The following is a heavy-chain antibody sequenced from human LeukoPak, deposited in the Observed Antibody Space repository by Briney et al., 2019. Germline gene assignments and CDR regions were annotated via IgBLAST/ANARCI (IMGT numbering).Heavy chain of an antibody. J-gene: IGHJ3*02. V-gene: IGHV3-11*01. CDR1: GGSISSGGYY. D-gene: IGHD3-22*01. CDR2: ISSSGSTI. CDR3: ARGYYDSSGYYSRRGADDAFDI. Sequence: LSLTCTVSGGSISSGGYYMSWIRQAPGKGLEWVSYISSSGSTIYYADSVKGRFTISRDNAKNSLYLQMNSLRAEDTAVYYCARGYYDSSGYYSRRGADDAFDIWGQGTMVTVSS.